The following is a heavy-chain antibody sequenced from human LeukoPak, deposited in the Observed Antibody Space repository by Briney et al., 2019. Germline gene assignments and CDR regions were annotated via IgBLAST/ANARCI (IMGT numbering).Heavy chain of an antibody. D-gene: IGHD6-13*01. CDR3: ARDLYTIAAAGTGFGAFDI. CDR1: GGSISSYY. V-gene: IGHV4-59*01. J-gene: IGHJ3*02. CDR2: IYYSGST. Sequence: SQTLSLTCTVSGGSISSYYWSWIRQPPGKGLEWIGYIYYSGSTNYNPSLKSRVTISVDTSKNQFSLKLSSVTAADTAVYYCARDLYTIAAAGTGFGAFDIWGQGTMVTVSS.